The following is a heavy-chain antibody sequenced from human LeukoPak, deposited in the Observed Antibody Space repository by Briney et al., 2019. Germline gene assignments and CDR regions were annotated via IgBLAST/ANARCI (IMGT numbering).Heavy chain of an antibody. CDR3: VRDNPRCCGVIPSNIDDY. CDR2: INGGGSPI. V-gene: IGHV3-48*01. D-gene: IGHD2/OR15-2a*01. J-gene: IGHJ4*02. CDR1: GFVFSRDS. Sequence: GGSLRLSCAASGFVFSRDSMNWVRQAPGKGLEWVAYINGGGSPIYYADSVRGRFTISRDNAKNSLYLQMNSLRAEDTAVYYCVRDNPRCCGVIPSNIDDYWGQGTLVTVSS.